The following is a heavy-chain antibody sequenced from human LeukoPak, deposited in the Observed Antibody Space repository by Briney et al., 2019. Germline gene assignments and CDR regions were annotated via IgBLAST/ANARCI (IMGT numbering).Heavy chain of an antibody. CDR2: ISYDGSNK. D-gene: IGHD2-2*01. J-gene: IGHJ4*02. V-gene: IGHV3-30*01. CDR1: GFTFSSYA. CDR3: ARDRSTSCFDY. Sequence: GRSLRLSCAASGFTFSSYAMHWVRQAPGKGLEGVAVISYDGSNKYYADSVKGRFTISRDNSKNTLYLQMNSLRAEDTAVYYCARDRSTSCFDYWGQGTLVTVSS.